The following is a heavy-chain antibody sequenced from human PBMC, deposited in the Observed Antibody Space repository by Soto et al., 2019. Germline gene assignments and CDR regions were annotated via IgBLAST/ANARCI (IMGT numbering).Heavy chain of an antibody. D-gene: IGHD6-6*01. CDR2: ISSSSSYI. V-gene: IGHV3-21*01. J-gene: IGHJ4*02. Sequence: GGSLRLSCAASGFTFSSYSMNWVRHAPGKGLELVSSISSSSSYIYYAESVKGRFTISRDNAKNSLYLQMNSLRAEDTAVYYCARDHYSSSFLDYWGQGTLVTVSS. CDR3: ARDHYSSSFLDY. CDR1: GFTFSSYS.